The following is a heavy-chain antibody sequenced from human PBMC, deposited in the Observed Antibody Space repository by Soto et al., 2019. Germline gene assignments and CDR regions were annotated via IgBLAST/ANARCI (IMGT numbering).Heavy chain of an antibody. J-gene: IGHJ6*02. CDR1: GGTFSSYA. CDR3: ARDSSGQLTRYYYYYYGMDV. V-gene: IGHV1-69*01. Sequence: QVQLVQSGAEVKKPGSSVKVSCKASGGTFSSYAISWVRQAPGQGLEWMGGIIPIFGTANYAQKFQGRVTITADESTSTAYMERSSLRSEDTAVYYCARDSSGQLTRYYYYYYGMDVWGQGTTVTVSS. CDR2: IIPIFGTA. D-gene: IGHD6-19*01.